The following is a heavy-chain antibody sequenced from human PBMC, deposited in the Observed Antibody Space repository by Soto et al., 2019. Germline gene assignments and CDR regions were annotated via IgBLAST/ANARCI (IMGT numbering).Heavy chain of an antibody. Sequence: GGSLRLSCAASEFSFRSYVMSWVRQAPGKGLEWVSTITGRGSSTYYADSVKGRFTISRDNSKNLLYLQLNSLNAGDSGVYYCARVQQWMGNFHFEHWGQGTLVTVSS. V-gene: IGHV3-23*01. D-gene: IGHD6-19*01. J-gene: IGHJ4*02. CDR1: EFSFRSYV. CDR2: ITGRGSST. CDR3: ARVQQWMGNFHFEH.